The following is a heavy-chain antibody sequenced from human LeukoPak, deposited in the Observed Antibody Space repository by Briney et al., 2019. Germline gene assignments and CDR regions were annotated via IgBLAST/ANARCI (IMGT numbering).Heavy chain of an antibody. D-gene: IGHD2-15*01. J-gene: IGHJ6*03. V-gene: IGHV4-4*02. Sequence: SETLSLTCAVSGGSISSSNWWSWVRQPPGKGLEWIGEIYHSGSTNYNPSLKSRVTISVDTSKNQFSLKLSSVTAADTAVYYCASTSRRYCSGGSCYPHYYYYYYMDVWGKGTTVTVSS. CDR1: GGSISSSNW. CDR2: IYHSGST. CDR3: ASTSRRYCSGGSCYPHYYYYYYMDV.